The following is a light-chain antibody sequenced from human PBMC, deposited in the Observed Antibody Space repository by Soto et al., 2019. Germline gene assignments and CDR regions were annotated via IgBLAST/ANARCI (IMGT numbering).Light chain of an antibody. CDR2: SNN. Sequence: QSVLTQPPSASGTPGQRVTISCSGSSSNIGSNTVNWYQQLPGTAPKLLIYSNNQRPSGVPDRFSGSKSGTSASLAISGLKSEDEADSYCAAWDDRLNGYVFGTGT. J-gene: IGLJ1*01. V-gene: IGLV1-44*01. CDR3: AAWDDRLNGYV. CDR1: SSNIGSNT.